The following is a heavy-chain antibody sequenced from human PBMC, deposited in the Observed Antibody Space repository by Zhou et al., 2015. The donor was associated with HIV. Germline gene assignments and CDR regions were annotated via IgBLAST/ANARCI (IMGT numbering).Heavy chain of an antibody. D-gene: IGHD2-2*01. CDR2: ISYGGSGQ. CDR1: GFTFRNSG. Sequence: QEQLMESGGGVVQPGRSLRLSCAASGFTFRNSGVHWVRQAPGKGLEWVAVISYGGSGQYYADSVRGRFSISRDNSKNTLNLEMNSLRPEDTAVYYCAKDPGETPRGYQMDVWGKGTTVTVSS. CDR3: AKDPGETPRGYQMDV. V-gene: IGHV3-30*18. J-gene: IGHJ6*04.